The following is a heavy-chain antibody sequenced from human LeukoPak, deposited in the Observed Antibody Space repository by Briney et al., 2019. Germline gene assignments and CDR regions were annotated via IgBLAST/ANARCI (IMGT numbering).Heavy chain of an antibody. V-gene: IGHV4-34*01. CDR3: ASSIAASRGLRDY. CDR1: GASFSGYY. D-gene: IGHD6-6*01. Sequence: PSQTLSLTCAVYGASFSGYYWNWIRQPPGKGLEWIGEINHSGITNYNPSLKSRVTISVDPSKNHFSLKLSSVSTADTAVYYCASSIAASRGLRDYWGEGTLGTVSS. CDR2: INHSGIT. J-gene: IGHJ4*02.